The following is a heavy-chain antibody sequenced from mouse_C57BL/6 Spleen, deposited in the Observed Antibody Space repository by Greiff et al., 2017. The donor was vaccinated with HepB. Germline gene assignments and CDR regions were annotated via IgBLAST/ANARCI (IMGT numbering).Heavy chain of an antibody. CDR2: ISYSGST. CDR3: ARTARIKY. J-gene: IGHJ2*01. D-gene: IGHD1-2*01. CDR1: GYSITSGYG. Sequence: EVMLMESGPGLVKPSQSLSLTCTVTGYSITSGYGWNWIRQFPGNKLEWMGYISYSGSTNYHPSLKSRLSITRDTSKIQFFLQLNSVTTEDTATYDCARTARIKYWGQGTTLTVSS. V-gene: IGHV3-2*02.